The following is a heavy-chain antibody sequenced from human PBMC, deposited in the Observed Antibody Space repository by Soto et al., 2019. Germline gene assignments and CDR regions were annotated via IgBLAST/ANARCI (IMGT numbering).Heavy chain of an antibody. CDR1: GFTFSSYS. J-gene: IGHJ6*02. D-gene: IGHD4-4*01. V-gene: IGHV3-48*02. CDR2: ISSSSSTI. CDR3: ARDLKGVQYPYYYCGMDV. Sequence: GGFLRLSCAASGFTFSSYSMNWVRQAPGKGLEWVSYISSSSSTIYYADSVKGRFTISRDNAKNSLYLQMNSLRDEDTAVYYCARDLKGVQYPYYYCGMDVWGQGTTVTVSS.